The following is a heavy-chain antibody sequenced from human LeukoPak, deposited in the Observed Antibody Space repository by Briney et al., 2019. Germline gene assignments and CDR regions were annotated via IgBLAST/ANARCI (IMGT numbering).Heavy chain of an antibody. CDR1: GYTFTSYY. D-gene: IGHD2-21*02. Sequence: PPASVKVSCKASGYTFTSYYMHWVRQAPGQGLEWMGIINPSGGSTSYPQKFQGRVTVTRDTSTSTVYMELSSLRSEDTAVYYCARGGVTRPYYYYYMDVWGKGTTVTISS. CDR2: INPSGGST. V-gene: IGHV1-46*01. J-gene: IGHJ6*03. CDR3: ARGGVTRPYYYYYMDV.